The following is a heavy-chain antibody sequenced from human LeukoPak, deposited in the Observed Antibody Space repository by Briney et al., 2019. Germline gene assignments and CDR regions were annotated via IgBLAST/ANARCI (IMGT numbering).Heavy chain of an antibody. CDR2: IYYSGST. J-gene: IGHJ5*02. V-gene: IGHV4-39*07. Sequence: SETLSLTCTVSGGSISSSSYYWGWIRQPPGKGLEWIGSIYYSGSTYYNPSLKSRVAISVDTSKNQFSLKLSSVTAADTAVYYCARDYSSSCWFDPWGQGTLVTVSS. CDR3: ARDYSSSCWFDP. CDR1: GGSISSSSYY. D-gene: IGHD6-13*01.